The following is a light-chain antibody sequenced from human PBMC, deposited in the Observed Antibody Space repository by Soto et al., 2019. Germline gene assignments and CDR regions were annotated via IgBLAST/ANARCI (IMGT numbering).Light chain of an antibody. Sequence: IVIAQSRARVSMSLVAVASHTCGASQSVSSNLAWYQQRPGQAPRLLIYGASTRAAGIPARFSGSGSGTGFTLTFSSLQSEDFAVYYCQQYNNWPWKFGQGTKVDIK. J-gene: IGKJ1*01. V-gene: IGKV3-15*01. CDR3: QQYNNWPWK. CDR2: GAS. CDR1: QSVSSN.